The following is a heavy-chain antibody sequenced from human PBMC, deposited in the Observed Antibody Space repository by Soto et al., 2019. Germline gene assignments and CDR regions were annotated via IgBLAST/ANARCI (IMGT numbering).Heavy chain of an antibody. V-gene: IGHV4-59*08. D-gene: IGHD1-26*01. CDR1: GGSIGSYH. CDR3: ARHSGVSGTLSYYFDH. Sequence: PSETLSLTCTVSGGSIGSYHWSWIRQPQGKGLEWIGYIHYSGITNYNPSLKSRVTISVDTSKNQFSLKLSSVTAADTAVYYCARHSGVSGTLSYYFDHWGQGTLVTVS. CDR2: IHYSGIT. J-gene: IGHJ4*02.